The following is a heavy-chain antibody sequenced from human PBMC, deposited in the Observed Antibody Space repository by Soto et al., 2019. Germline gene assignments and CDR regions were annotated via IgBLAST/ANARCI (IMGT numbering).Heavy chain of an antibody. Sequence: PGGSLRLSCAASGFTFSMYWMHWVRQVPGKGPEWVSRINDDGISTNYADSVKGRFTISRDNAKNTLYLQMNALGVEDTAVYYCTRGPRSTSTGTGAFWGQGTLVTVSS. D-gene: IGHD1-1*01. CDR2: INDDGIST. V-gene: IGHV3-74*01. J-gene: IGHJ4*02. CDR1: GFTFSMYW. CDR3: TRGPRSTSTGTGAF.